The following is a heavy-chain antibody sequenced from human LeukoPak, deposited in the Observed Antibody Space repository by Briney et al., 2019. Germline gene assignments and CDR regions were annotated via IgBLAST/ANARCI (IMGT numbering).Heavy chain of an antibody. CDR3: ARETRRIVGATYYYYYGMDV. CDR2: ISSSSTI. V-gene: IGHV3-48*02. CDR1: GFTFSSYS. D-gene: IGHD1-26*01. Sequence: PGGSLRLSCAASGFTFSSYSMNWVRQAPGKGLEWVSYISSSSTIYYADSVKGRFTISRDNAKNSLYLQMNSLRDEDTAVYYCARETRRIVGATYYYYYGMDVWGQGTTVTVSS. J-gene: IGHJ6*02.